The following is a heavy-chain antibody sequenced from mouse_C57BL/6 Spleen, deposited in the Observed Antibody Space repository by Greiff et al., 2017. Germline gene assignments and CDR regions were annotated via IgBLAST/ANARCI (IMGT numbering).Heavy chain of an antibody. V-gene: IGHV1-62-2*01. CDR2: FYPGSGSI. D-gene: IGHD2-4*01. CDR1: GYTFTEYT. J-gene: IGHJ1*03. Sequence: QVQLKESGAELVKPGASVKLSCTASGYTFTEYTIHWVKQRSGQGLEWIGWFYPGSGSIEYNEKFKDKATLPADKPSSTDYMELSRRRCKDSAVYMCACHEIDYGRGYFDDWGTGTTVTVSS. CDR3: ACHEIDYGRGYFDD.